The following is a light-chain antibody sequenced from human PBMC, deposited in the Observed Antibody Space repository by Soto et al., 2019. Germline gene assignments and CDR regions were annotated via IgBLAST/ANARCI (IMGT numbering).Light chain of an antibody. CDR1: SSDVGGYNY. CDR2: DVS. CDR3: SSYTSSTHYV. Sequence: QSALTQAASGSGAPGQAISISCNGTSSDVGGYNYVSWYQQHPGKAPKLMIYDVSNRPSGVSNRFSGSKSGNTASLTISGLQAEDEADYYCSSYTSSTHYVFGTGTKVTVL. J-gene: IGLJ1*01. V-gene: IGLV2-14*01.